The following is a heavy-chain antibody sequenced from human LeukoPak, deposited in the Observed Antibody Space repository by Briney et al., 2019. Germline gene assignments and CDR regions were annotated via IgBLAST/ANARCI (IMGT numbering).Heavy chain of an antibody. J-gene: IGHJ6*02. CDR2: IYTSGST. D-gene: IGHD2-15*01. CDR1: GGSISSYY. CDR3: AGSSGGSAYYYYGMDV. V-gene: IGHV4-4*07. Sequence: SETLSLTCTVSGGSISSYYWSWIRQPAGKGLEWIGRIYTSGSTNYNPSLKSRVTMSVDTSKNQFSPKLSSVTAADTAVYYCAGSSGGSAYYYYGMDVWGQGTTVTVSS.